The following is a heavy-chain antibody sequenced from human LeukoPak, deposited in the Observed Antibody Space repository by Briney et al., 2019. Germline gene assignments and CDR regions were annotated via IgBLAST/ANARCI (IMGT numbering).Heavy chain of an antibody. J-gene: IGHJ1*01. V-gene: IGHV3-66*02. D-gene: IGHD2-15*01. Sequence: PGGSLRLSCAASGFTVSGNFMSWVRQAPGKALEWVSVIYSDGNTYYADSVRGRFTVSRDNSRDTLYLQMNSLRAEDTAVYYCARDLYCSAGSCSSWGQGTLVTVSS. CDR3: ARDLYCSAGSCSS. CDR2: IYSDGNT. CDR1: GFTVSGNF.